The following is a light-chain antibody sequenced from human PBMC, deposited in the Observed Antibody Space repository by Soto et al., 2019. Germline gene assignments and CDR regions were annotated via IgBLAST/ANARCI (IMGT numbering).Light chain of an antibody. Sequence: EIVLTQSPVTLPLSPGEGATLSCRASQSVSSYLSWYQQTPGQAPRLLIYDASTRATGNPARFSGSGSGTDFPLSITRREPEDFAVCYCQHRCHLPPSFGQGTRLHI. CDR2: DAS. V-gene: IGKV3-11*01. J-gene: IGKJ5*01. CDR3: QHRCHLPPS. CDR1: QSVSSY.